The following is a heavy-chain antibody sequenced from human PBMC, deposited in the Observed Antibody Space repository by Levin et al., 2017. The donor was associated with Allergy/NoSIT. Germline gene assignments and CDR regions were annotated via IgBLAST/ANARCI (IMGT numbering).Heavy chain of an antibody. V-gene: IGHV3-30*18. CDR2: ISSGGSKN. D-gene: IGHD3-16*01. CDR3: AKEEEAAIGAPLDV. J-gene: IGHJ6*02. CDR1: GFTFSNYG. Sequence: QTGGSLRLSCAASGFTFSNYGMHWVRQAPGQGLEWVALISSGGSKNFYSDSVKGRFTISRDNSKNTLYLQMSSLRPEDTAVYYCAKEEEAAIGAPLDVWGQGTTVTVSS.